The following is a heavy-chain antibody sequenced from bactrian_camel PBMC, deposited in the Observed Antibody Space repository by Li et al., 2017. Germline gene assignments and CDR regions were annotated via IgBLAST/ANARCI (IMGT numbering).Heavy chain of an antibody. J-gene: IGHJ4*01. V-gene: IGHV3S31*01. Sequence: DVQLVESGGGSVQAGGSLRLSCTYTRRPNYVTWFRQGPGNGREGVASIYTGGGDGYYADGVKGRFTISHDNIKNVLYLQMNSLKPEDTAMYYCAAQRGAWDGACLTRLDDAYWGQGTQVTVS. CDR3: AAQRGAWDGACLTRLDDAY. CDR2: IYTGGGDG. D-gene: IGHD5*01. CDR1: YTRRPNY.